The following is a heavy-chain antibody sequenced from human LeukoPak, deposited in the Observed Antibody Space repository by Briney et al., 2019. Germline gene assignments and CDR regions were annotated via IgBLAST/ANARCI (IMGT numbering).Heavy chain of an antibody. Sequence: PGRSLRLSCAASGFTFDDYAMHWVRQAPGKGLEWVSGISWNSGSIGYADSVKGRFTISRDNAKNSLYLQMNSLRAEDTAVYYCARDLQLLWAGVYWGQGTLVTVSS. D-gene: IGHD2-2*01. V-gene: IGHV3-9*01. CDR1: GFTFDDYA. J-gene: IGHJ4*02. CDR2: ISWNSGSI. CDR3: ARDLQLLWAGVY.